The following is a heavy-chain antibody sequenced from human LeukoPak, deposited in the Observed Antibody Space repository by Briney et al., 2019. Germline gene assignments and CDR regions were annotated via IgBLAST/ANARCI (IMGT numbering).Heavy chain of an antibody. Sequence: SETLSLTCAVYGGSFSGYYWSWIRQPPGKGLEWIGEINHSGSTNYNPSLKSRVTISVDTSKNQFSLKLSSVTAADTAVYYCARGRKELVPDYWGLGTLVTVSS. J-gene: IGHJ4*02. D-gene: IGHD6-13*01. CDR1: GGSFSGYY. V-gene: IGHV4-34*01. CDR2: INHSGST. CDR3: ARGRKELVPDY.